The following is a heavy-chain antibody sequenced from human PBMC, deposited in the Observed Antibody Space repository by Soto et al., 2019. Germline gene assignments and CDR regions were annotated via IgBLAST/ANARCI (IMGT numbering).Heavy chain of an antibody. D-gene: IGHD6-19*01. V-gene: IGHV4-59*08. CDR2: VYYSGTT. Sequence: PSETLSLTCTVSGDSISTFYWSWIRQPPGKGLEWIGHVYYSGTTNYNASLKSRVTISVDTSKNQFSLKLTSVTAADTAVYYCARPSVAGTWGPFDYWGQGTLVTVSS. J-gene: IGHJ4*02. CDR1: GDSISTFY. CDR3: ARPSVAGTWGPFDY.